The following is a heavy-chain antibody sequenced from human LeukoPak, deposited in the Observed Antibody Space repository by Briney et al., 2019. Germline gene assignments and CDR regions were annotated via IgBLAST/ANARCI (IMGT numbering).Heavy chain of an antibody. V-gene: IGHV3-23*01. CDR1: GFTFSSYA. CDR3: ARGDRGRYSLDY. D-gene: IGHD3-10*01. CDR2: ISGSGGST. Sequence: GGSLRLSCAASGFTFSSYAMSWVRQAPGKGLEWVSAISGSGGSTYYADSVKGQFTISRDNSKNTLYLQMNSLRADDTALYYCARGDRGRYSLDYWGQGTLVTLSP. J-gene: IGHJ4*02.